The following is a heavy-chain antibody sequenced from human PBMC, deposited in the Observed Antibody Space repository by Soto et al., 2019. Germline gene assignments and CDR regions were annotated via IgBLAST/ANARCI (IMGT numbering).Heavy chain of an antibody. D-gene: IGHD3-3*01. CDR2: IYYSGST. CDR3: ARLPGITIFGVDNNWFDP. CDR1: GGSISSSSYY. Sequence: PSETLSLTCTVSGGSISSSSYYWGWIRQPPGKGLEWIGSIYYSGSTYYNPSLKSRVTISVDTSKNQFSLKLSSVTAADTAVYYCARLPGITIFGVDNNWFDPWGQGTLVTVSS. J-gene: IGHJ5*02. V-gene: IGHV4-39*01.